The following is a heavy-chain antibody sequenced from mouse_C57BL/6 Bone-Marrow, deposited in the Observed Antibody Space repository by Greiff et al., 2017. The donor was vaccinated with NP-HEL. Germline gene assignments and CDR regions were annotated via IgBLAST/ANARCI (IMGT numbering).Heavy chain of an antibody. Sequence: EVQVVESGEGLVKPGGSLKLSCAASGFTFSSYAMSWVRQTPEKRLEWVAYISSGGDYIYYADTVKGRFTISRANARNTLYLQMSSLKSEDTAMYYCTRRSLTGTEAYWGQGTLVTVSA. CDR3: TRRSLTGTEAY. V-gene: IGHV5-9-1*02. CDR1: GFTFSSYA. CDR2: ISSGGDYI. J-gene: IGHJ3*01. D-gene: IGHD4-1*01.